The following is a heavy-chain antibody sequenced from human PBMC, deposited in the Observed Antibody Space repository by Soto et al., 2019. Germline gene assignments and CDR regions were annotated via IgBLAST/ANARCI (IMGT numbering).Heavy chain of an antibody. J-gene: IGHJ6*02. CDR1: GFTFSSYA. V-gene: IGHV3-30-3*01. Sequence: QVQLVESGGGVVQPGRSLRLSCAASGFTFSSYAMYWVRQAPGKGLEWVAVISYDGNNKHYADSVKGRFTISRDNSKNTLYLQMNSRRAEDTAVYYCARAGCDGGSCYTLVGLRYGMDVWGQGTTVTVSS. CDR3: ARAGCDGGSCYTLVGLRYGMDV. D-gene: IGHD2-15*01. CDR2: ISYDGNNK.